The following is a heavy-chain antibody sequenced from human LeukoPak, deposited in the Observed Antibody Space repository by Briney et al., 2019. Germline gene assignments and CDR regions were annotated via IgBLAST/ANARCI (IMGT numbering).Heavy chain of an antibody. CDR3: ARVPRGGDRFDP. V-gene: IGHV3-74*01. J-gene: IGHJ5*02. CDR2: IRSDGSDT. CDR1: GFTFSDTW. Sequence: GGSLRLSCAASGFTFSDTWMHWVRQAPGEGLVWVSRIRSDGSDTRYAESVKGRFTISRDNAKNTLYLQMNSLRAEDTAVYYCARVPRGGDRFDPWGQGTLVTVSS. D-gene: IGHD3-16*01.